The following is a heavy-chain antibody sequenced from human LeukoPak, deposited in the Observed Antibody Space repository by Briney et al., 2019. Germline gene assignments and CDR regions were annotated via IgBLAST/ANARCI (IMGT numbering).Heavy chain of an antibody. CDR3: AKDMNSWRDGSGLGDYFDY. J-gene: IGHJ4*02. CDR2: TSGSGRSI. D-gene: IGHD6-19*01. CDR1: GFTFSSYA. V-gene: IGHV3-23*01. Sequence: GGSLRLSCAASGFTFSSYAMSWVRQAPGKGLEWVSGTSGSGRSIHYADSVKGRFTISSDNSKNTLYLQMNSLRADDTAAYYCAKDMNSWRDGSGLGDYFDYWGQGTLVTVSS.